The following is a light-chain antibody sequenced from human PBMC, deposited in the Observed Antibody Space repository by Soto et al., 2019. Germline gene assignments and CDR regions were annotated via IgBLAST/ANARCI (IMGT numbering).Light chain of an antibody. V-gene: IGKV3-20*01. CDR2: GAS. Sequence: EVVLTQSPSTLSFSPGERATLSFRASQSVSSYLAWYQQKPGQAPRLLIYGASSRATGIPDRFSGSGYGTDFTLTISRLEPEDFAVYYCQLYSTSLFTFAQGTRLEIK. CDR3: QLYSTSLFT. CDR1: QSVSSY. J-gene: IGKJ5*01.